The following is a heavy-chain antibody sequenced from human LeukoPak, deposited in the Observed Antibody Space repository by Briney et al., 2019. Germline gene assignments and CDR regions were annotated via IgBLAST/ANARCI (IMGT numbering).Heavy chain of an antibody. CDR1: GYTFTGYY. V-gene: IGHV1-2*02. J-gene: IGHJ4*02. CDR2: INPNSGGT. Sequence: ASVTVSFKASGYTFTGYYMHWVRQAPGQGLEWMGWINPNSGGTNYAQKFQGRVTMTRDTSISTAYMELSRLRSDDTAVSYCAREMFKTIDYWGQGTLVTVSS. D-gene: IGHD3-10*02. CDR3: AREMFKTIDY.